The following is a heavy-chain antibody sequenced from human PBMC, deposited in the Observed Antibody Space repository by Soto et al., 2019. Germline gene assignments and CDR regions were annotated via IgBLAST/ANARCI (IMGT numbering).Heavy chain of an antibody. CDR2: INHSGST. J-gene: IGHJ6*02. V-gene: IGHV4-34*01. CDR3: ARVPDV. CDR1: GGSFSGYY. Sequence: SETLSLTCAVYGGSFSGYYWSWIRQPPGKGLEWIGEINHSGSTYYNPSLKSRVTISVDTSKNQFSLKLSSVTAADTAVYYCARVPDVWGQGTTVTVSS.